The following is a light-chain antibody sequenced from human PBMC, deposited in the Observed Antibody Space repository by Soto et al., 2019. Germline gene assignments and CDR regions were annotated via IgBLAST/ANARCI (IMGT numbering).Light chain of an antibody. CDR3: CSYAGNNTLV. J-gene: IGLJ3*02. Sequence: QSALTQPASVSGSPGQSITISCTGTSSNVGSYTFVSWYRQYAGKAPELIIYEVSQRPSTFFNRFSGSKSGNTAYLTVSGLQSDDEADYYCCSYAGNNTLVFGGGTKLTVL. CDR2: EVS. V-gene: IGLV2-23*02. CDR1: SSNVGSYTF.